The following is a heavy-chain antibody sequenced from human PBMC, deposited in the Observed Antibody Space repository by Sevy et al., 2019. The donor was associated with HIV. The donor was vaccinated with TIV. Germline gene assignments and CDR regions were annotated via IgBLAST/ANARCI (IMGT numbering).Heavy chain of an antibody. J-gene: IGHJ4*02. CDR3: AGDRWLYGSWSDHPLAY. V-gene: IGHV1-18*01. Sequence: ASVKVSCKASGYTFNSHGISWVRQAPGQGLEWMGWISAFNGNKNSAQKFQGRVAMTTDTSTSTAYMELRGLKPDDTAVYYCAGDRWLYGSWSDHPLAYWGQGTLVTVSS. CDR1: GYTFNSHG. D-gene: IGHD3-10*01. CDR2: ISAFNGNK.